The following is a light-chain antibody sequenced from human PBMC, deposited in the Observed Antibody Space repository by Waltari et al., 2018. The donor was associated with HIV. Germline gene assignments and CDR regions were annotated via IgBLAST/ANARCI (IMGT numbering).Light chain of an antibody. V-gene: IGLV1-40*01. CDR2: GNS. Sequence: QSALTQPPPVSGAPGQRVTISCTGSSSNIAAGYDVHWYQQVPGTAPKLLIYGNSNRPSGVPDRFSGSKSGTSASLAVTGLQAEDEADYYCQSYDSSLSGGVFGGGTKLTVL. CDR3: QSYDSSLSGGV. CDR1: SSNIAAGYD. J-gene: IGLJ3*02.